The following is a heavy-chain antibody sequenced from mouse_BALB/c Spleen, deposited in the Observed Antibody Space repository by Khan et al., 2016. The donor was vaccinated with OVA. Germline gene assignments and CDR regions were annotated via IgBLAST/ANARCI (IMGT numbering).Heavy chain of an antibody. V-gene: IGHV5-6*02. CDR3: ASHLTGSFAY. CDR1: GFTFSSSS. D-gene: IGHD4-1*01. J-gene: IGHJ3*01. Sequence: EVKLVESGGDLVEPGGSLKLSCAASGFTFSSSSMSWVRQTPDKRLEWVATISSGGDYTYYPDIVKGRFPISRANANHTLSLQMSRLKSEDTAMYYCASHLTGSFAYWGQGTLVAVAA. CDR2: ISSGGDYT.